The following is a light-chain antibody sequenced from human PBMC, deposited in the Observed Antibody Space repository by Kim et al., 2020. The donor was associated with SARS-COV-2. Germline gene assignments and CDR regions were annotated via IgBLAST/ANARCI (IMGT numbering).Light chain of an antibody. V-gene: IGKV1-16*02. CDR1: QGISNH. Sequence: DIQMTQSPSSLSASIGDRVTITCRASQGISNHLAWLQQKPGKAPKTLIYAASNLQSGVPSKFSGSGSGTDYTLTISSLQPEDFATYYCQQYKSYPLTFGGGTKVDI. CDR2: AAS. J-gene: IGKJ4*01. CDR3: QQYKSYPLT.